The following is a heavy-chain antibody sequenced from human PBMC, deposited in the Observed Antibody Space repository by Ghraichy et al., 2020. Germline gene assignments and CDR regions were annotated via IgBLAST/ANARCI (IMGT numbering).Heavy chain of an antibody. CDR2: INSDGSST. D-gene: IGHD2-21*01. V-gene: IGHV3-74*01. J-gene: IGHJ4*02. CDR1: GFTFSSYW. CDR3: ARDVYADCGGDCYPDY. Sequence: GESLNISCAASGFTFSSYWMHWVRQAPGKGLVWVSRINSDGSSTSYADSVKGRFTISRDNAKNTLYLQMNSLRAEDTAVYYCARDVYADCGGDCYPDYWGQGTLVTVSS.